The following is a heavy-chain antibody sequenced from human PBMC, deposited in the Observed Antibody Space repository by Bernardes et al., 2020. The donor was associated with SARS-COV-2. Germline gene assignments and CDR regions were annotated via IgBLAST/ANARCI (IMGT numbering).Heavy chain of an antibody. J-gene: IGHJ4*02. CDR2: VKEDDSEK. V-gene: IGHV3-7*03. Sequence: SLRLSCAASGFTFSSHWMSWVRQAPGKGLEWVANVKEDDSEKNYVGSVKGRFTISRDNSKNTLYLQMNSLRAEDTAVYYCATDRDYYGSGILSPLDYWGQGTLVTVSS. CDR1: GFTFSSHW. CDR3: ATDRDYYGSGILSPLDY. D-gene: IGHD3-10*01.